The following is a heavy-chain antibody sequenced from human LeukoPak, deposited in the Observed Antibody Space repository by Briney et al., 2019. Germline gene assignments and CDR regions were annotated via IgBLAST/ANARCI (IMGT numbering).Heavy chain of an antibody. V-gene: IGHV1-69*13. CDR3: ARVEGGLLWFGEGTAFDI. J-gene: IGHJ3*02. CDR2: IIPIFGTA. CDR1: GGTFSSYA. Sequence: SVKVSCKASGGTFSSYAISWLRQAPGQGLEWMGGIIPIFGTANYAQKFQGRVTITADESTSPAYMELSSLRSEDTAVYYCARVEGGLLWFGEGTAFDIWGQGTMVTVSS. D-gene: IGHD3-10*01.